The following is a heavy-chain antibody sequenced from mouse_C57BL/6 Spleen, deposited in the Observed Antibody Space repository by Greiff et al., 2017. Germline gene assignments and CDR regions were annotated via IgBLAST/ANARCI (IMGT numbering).Heavy chain of an antibody. D-gene: IGHD2-1*01. J-gene: IGHJ4*01. CDR2: IWRGGST. V-gene: IGHV2-2*01. CDR3: ASYYYYAMDY. Sequence: VKLQESGPGLVQPSQSLSITCTVSGFSFTSYGVHWVRQSPGKGLEWLGVIWRGGSTDYNAAFISRLSISKDNSKSQVFFKMNSLQADDTAIYYCASYYYYAMDYWGQGTSVTVSA. CDR1: GFSFTSYG.